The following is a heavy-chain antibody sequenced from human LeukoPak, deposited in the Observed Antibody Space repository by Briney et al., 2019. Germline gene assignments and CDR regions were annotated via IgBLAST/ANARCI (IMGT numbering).Heavy chain of an antibody. CDR3: AKFHATWYGDT. D-gene: IGHD6-13*01. J-gene: IGHJ4*02. V-gene: IGHV5-51*01. CDR2: IYPCNSHT. Sequence: GESLKISCQGSGYNFATYWIVWVRQMPGKGLEWMGIIYPCNSHTRYSPSFQGQVTISADTSISTAYLHWSSLQSSDTAMYYCAKFHATWYGDTWGQGTLVTVSS. CDR1: GYNFATYW.